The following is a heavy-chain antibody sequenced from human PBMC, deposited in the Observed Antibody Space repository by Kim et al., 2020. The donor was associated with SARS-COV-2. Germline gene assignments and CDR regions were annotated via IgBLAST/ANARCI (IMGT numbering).Heavy chain of an antibody. J-gene: IGHJ6*02. CDR2: K. CDR3: ANELLPYYGMDV. Sequence: KYYADSVKGRFTISRDNSKNTLYLQMNSLRAEDTAVYYCANELLPYYGMDVWGQGTTVTVSS. V-gene: IGHV3-30*02. D-gene: IGHD3-22*01.